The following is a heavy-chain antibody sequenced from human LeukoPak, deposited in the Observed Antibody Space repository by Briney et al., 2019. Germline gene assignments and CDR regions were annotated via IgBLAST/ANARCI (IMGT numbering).Heavy chain of an antibody. CDR1: GYTFTSYG. V-gene: IGHV1-18*01. CDR3: AKTLEYCSSTSCYPMDY. CDR2: ISAYSGNT. D-gene: IGHD2-2*01. Sequence: ASVKVSCKASGYTFTSYGISWVRQAPGQGLEWMGWISAYSGNTNYAQKLQGRVTMTTDTSTSTAYMELRSLRSDDTAVYYCAKTLEYCSSTSCYPMDYWGQGTLVTVSS. J-gene: IGHJ4*02.